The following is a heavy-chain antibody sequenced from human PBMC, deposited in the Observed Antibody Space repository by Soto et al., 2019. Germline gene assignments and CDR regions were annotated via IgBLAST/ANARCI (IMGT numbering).Heavy chain of an antibody. J-gene: IGHJ3*02. D-gene: IGHD3-10*01. CDR3: AKDRGGSGAFDI. V-gene: IGHV3-48*01. CDR2: ISPAGSSI. CDR1: GFSFSIYS. Sequence: GQLVEFGGGLVKPGGSLRLSCAASGFSFSIYSYNWVRQAPGKGLEWLSYISPAGSSIYYADSVKGRFIISRDSARDSVYLQMNSLRAEDTAVYYCAKDRGGSGAFDIWGQGTMVTVSS.